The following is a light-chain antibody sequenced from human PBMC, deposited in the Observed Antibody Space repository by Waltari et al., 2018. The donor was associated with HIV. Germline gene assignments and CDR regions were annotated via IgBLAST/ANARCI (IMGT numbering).Light chain of an antibody. CDR1: NSHLGAYNY. Sequence: QSALTPPPSVPGSPGQSTTIPCTGTNSHLGAYNYVSAYQQHPGKAPKLLIYEVSNRPSGVSNRFSGSKSGTTASLTISGLQAEDEADYYCSSYTGTSTLYVFGPGTKVTVL. J-gene: IGLJ1*01. CDR2: EVS. V-gene: IGLV2-14*01. CDR3: SSYTGTSTLYV.